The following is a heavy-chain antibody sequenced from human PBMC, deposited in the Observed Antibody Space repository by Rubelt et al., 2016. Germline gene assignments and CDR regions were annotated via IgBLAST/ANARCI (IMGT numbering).Heavy chain of an antibody. CDR1: GFTVSNYY. D-gene: IGHD3-22*01. V-gene: IGHV3-66*02. CDR2: VYSGGRT. J-gene: IGHJ4*02. CDR3: ARGRPNYYDSRPPPFDD. Sequence: EVQLLESGGGLVQPGGSLRLSCAASGFTVSNYYMTWVRQAPGEGLEWVSVVYSGGRTYYTDSVKGRFTISRDNSKNTLFLQMQSLGTEETAGYFCARGRPNYYDSRPPPFDDWGLGTLVTVSS.